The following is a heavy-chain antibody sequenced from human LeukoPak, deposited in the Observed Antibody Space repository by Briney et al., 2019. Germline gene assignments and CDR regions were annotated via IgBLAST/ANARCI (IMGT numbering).Heavy chain of an antibody. CDR1: GFNFSVHW. D-gene: IGHD2-8*01. J-gene: IGHJ6*03. Sequence: PGGSLRLSCAASGFNFSVHWIRWVRQAPGKGLEWVSSISSSSSYIYYADSVKGRFTISRDNAKNSLYLQMNSLRAEDTAVHYCARAFDYCTNGVCYGTYYMDVWGKGTTVTVSS. V-gene: IGHV3-21*01. CDR2: ISSSSSYI. CDR3: ARAFDYCTNGVCYGTYYMDV.